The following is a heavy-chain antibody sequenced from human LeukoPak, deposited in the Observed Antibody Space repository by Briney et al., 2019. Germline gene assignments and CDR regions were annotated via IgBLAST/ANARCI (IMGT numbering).Heavy chain of an antibody. J-gene: IGHJ4*02. V-gene: IGHV1-2*02. D-gene: IGHD2-2*01. CDR3: ARGPLYQPFDY. CDR1: GYTFTSYG. Sequence: GASVKVSCKASGYTFTSYGISWVRQAPGQGLEWMGWINPNSGDTTLAQQLQGRVTMTRDTSFNTLYMELSSLRSDDTAVYYCARGPLYQPFDYWGQGTLVTVSS. CDR2: INPNSGDT.